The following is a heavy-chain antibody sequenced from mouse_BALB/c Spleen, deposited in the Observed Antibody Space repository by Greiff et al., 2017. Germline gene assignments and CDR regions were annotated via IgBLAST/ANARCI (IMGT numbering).Heavy chain of an antibody. CDR1: GYAFSSYW. Sequence: VQLHQSGAELVRPGSSVKISCKASGYAFSSYWMNWVKQRPGQGLEWIGQIYPGDGDTNYNGKFKGKATLTADKSSSTAYMQLSSLTSEDSAVYFCARGYDEGGYYFDYWGQGTTLTVSS. J-gene: IGHJ2*01. V-gene: IGHV1-80*01. CDR2: IYPGDGDT. D-gene: IGHD2-14*01. CDR3: ARGYDEGGYYFDY.